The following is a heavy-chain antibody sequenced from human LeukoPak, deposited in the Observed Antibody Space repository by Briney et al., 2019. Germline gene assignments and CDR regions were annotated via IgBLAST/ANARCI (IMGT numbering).Heavy chain of an antibody. Sequence: SETLSLTCTVSGGSISSYYWIWIRQPPGKGLEWIGYIYYSGSTNYNPSLKSRVTISVDTSKNQFSLKLSSVTAADTAVYYCARALTNYDFWSGYSRWFDPWGQGTLVTVSS. CDR1: GGSISSYY. CDR2: IYYSGST. J-gene: IGHJ5*02. V-gene: IGHV4-59*12. CDR3: ARALTNYDFWSGYSRWFDP. D-gene: IGHD3-3*01.